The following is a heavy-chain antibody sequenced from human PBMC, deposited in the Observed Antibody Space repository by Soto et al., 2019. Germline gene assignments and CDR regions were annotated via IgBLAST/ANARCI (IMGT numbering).Heavy chain of an antibody. CDR2: IYPGDSDT. D-gene: IGHD6-6*01. Sequence: AGESRKISCKGSGYSFISYWIVWVRQMPGKGLEWVGIIYPGDSDTRYSPSFQGQVTISADKSISTAYLQWSSLKASDTAMYYCARQRSIAEELRYYSGMDVWGQGTTVTVSS. CDR1: GYSFISYW. J-gene: IGHJ6*02. CDR3: ARQRSIAEELRYYSGMDV. V-gene: IGHV5-51*01.